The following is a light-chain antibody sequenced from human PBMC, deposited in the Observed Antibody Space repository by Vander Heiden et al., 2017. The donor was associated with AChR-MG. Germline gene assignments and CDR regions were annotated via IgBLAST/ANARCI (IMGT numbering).Light chain of an antibody. Sequence: QSALTQPRPVSGSPGQSVTISCTGSSSDVGGSNSVSWYQQRPGRAPKVMIYDVTRRPSGVPDRFSGSRSGNTASLTISGLQAEDEGDYYCCSYVGSDTYVFGSGTKVTVL. CDR1: SSDVGGSNS. CDR3: CSYVGSDTYV. V-gene: IGLV2-11*01. CDR2: DVT. J-gene: IGLJ1*01.